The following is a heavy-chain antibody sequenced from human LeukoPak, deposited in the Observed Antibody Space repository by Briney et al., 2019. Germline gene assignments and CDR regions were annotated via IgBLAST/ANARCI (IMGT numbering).Heavy chain of an antibody. Sequence: PGGSLRLSCAASGFTFGRYAMNWFRQAPGKGLEWISGISDIGRDYYAGSVKGRFTISRDNSRNTLYVQMNSLRAEDTAIYYCAKERDSAFDSWGQGTVVTVSS. CDR1: GFTFGRYA. V-gene: IGHV3-23*01. CDR2: ISDIGRD. D-gene: IGHD2-21*02. CDR3: AKERDSAFDS. J-gene: IGHJ4*02.